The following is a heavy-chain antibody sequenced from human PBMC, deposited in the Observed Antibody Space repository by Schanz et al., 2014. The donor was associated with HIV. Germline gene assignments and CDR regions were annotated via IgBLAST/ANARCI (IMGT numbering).Heavy chain of an antibody. D-gene: IGHD4-4*01. CDR1: GFSFSSYW. CDR3: ARETVNYYYGMDV. Sequence: EVQLVESGGGLVQPGGSLRLSCAASGFSFSSYWMYWVRQAPGKGLVWVSHINNDGSTTTYADSVKGRFTISRDNAKNTLYLQMNSLRAEDTAVYYCARETVNYYYGMDVWGQGTTVTVSS. CDR2: INNDGSTT. J-gene: IGHJ6*02. V-gene: IGHV3-74*01.